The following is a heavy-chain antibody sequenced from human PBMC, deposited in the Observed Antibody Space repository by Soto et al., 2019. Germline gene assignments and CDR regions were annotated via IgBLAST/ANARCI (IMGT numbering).Heavy chain of an antibody. CDR2: ITPYNGNT. D-gene: IGHD6-13*01. CDR3: ARDRVSSSIYYYGMDV. Sequence: QVQLVQSGAEVKKPGASVKVSCKASGYTFTSYGVSWVRQAPGQGLEWMGWITPYNGNTNYAQKFQGRVTMTTDTXTXXAYMELRSLTSDDMAVYYCARDRVSSSIYYYGMDVWGQGTTVTVSS. V-gene: IGHV1-18*03. J-gene: IGHJ6*02. CDR1: GYTFTSYG.